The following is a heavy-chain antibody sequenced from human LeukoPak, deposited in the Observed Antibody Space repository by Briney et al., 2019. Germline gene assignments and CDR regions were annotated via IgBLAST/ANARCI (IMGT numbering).Heavy chain of an antibody. J-gene: IGHJ6*03. CDR2: IRYDGSNK. CDR1: GFTLSSYG. Sequence: GGSLRLSCAASGFTLSSYGMHWVRQAPGKGLEWVAFIRYDGSNKYYADSVKGRITISRDNSRNTLYLQMSSLRAEDTAVYYCAKSPKSPAISMVRGVSNYNYYMDVWGKGTTVTITS. CDR3: AKSPKSPAISMVRGVSNYNYYMDV. V-gene: IGHV3-30*02. D-gene: IGHD3-10*01.